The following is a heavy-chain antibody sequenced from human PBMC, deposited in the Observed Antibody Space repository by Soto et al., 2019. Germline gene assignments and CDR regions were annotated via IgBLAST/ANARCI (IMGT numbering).Heavy chain of an antibody. CDR2: INHSGST. V-gene: IGHV4-34*01. J-gene: IGHJ4*02. D-gene: IGHD1-26*01. CDR1: GGSFSGYY. CDR3: VLKGREGWDY. Sequence: SETLSLTCAVYGGSFSGYYWSWIRQPPGKGLEWIGEINHSGSTNYNPSIKSRVTISVDTSKNQFSLKLSSVTAADTAVYYCVLKGREGWDYGGQGPLVT.